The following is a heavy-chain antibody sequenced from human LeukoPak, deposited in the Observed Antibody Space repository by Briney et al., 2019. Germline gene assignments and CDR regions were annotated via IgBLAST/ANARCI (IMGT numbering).Heavy chain of an antibody. D-gene: IGHD3-9*01. CDR2: ISAYNGNT. V-gene: IGHV1-18*01. CDR1: GYTFTSYG. Sequence: ASVKVSCKASGYTFTSYGISWARQAPGQGLEWMGWISAYNGNTNYAQKLQGRVTMTTDTSTSTAYMELRSLRSDDTAVYYCAREVDILTGYYFPDYWGQGTLVTVSS. J-gene: IGHJ4*02. CDR3: AREVDILTGYYFPDY.